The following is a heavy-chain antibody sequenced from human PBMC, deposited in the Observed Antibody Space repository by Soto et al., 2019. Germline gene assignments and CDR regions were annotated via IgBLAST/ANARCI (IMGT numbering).Heavy chain of an antibody. J-gene: IGHJ5*02. D-gene: IGHD3-3*01. CDR2: ISAYNGNT. V-gene: IGHV1-18*01. CDR1: GYTLTSYG. Sequence: ASVKVSCKASGYTLTSYGISWVRQAPGQGLEWMGWISAYNGNTNYAQKLQGRVTMTTDTSTSTAYMELRSLRSDDTAVYYCARDFPDFWSGPFNWFDPWGQGTLVTVSS. CDR3: ARDFPDFWSGPFNWFDP.